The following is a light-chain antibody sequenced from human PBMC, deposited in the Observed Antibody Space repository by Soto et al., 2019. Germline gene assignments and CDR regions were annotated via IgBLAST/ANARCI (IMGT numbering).Light chain of an antibody. CDR3: CSYAGTSYV. CDR1: NSDVGTYNL. Sequence: QSVLTQPASVSGSPGQSITISCTGTNSDVGTYNLVSWYQQHPGKAPKIMIYEVNKRPSGVSNRFSGSKSGNTASLTISGLQAEDEADYYCCSYAGTSYVFGTGTKVTV. V-gene: IGLV2-23*02. CDR2: EVN. J-gene: IGLJ1*01.